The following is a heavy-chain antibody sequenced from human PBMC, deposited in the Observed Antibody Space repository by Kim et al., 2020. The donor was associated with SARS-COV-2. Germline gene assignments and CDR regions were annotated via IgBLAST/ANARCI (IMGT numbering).Heavy chain of an antibody. CDR2: TE. V-gene: IGHV1-69*01. Sequence: TENYAQKYQGRVTITADESTSTADMELSSLRSEDTAVYYCASGEGSGGDYWGQGTLVTVSS. D-gene: IGHD6-19*01. J-gene: IGHJ4*02. CDR3: ASGEGSGGDY.